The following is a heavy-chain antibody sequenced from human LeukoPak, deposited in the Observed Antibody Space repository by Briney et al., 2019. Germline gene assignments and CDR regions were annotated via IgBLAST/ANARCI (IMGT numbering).Heavy chain of an antibody. D-gene: IGHD6-19*01. J-gene: IGHJ5*02. Sequence: PGGSLRLSCAASGFTFSSYSMNWVRQAPGKGLEWVSSISSSSSYIYYADSVKGRFTISRDNAKNSLYLQMNSLRAEDTAVYYCARDLREQWLVLSWFDPWGQGTLVTVSS. CDR2: ISSSSSYI. CDR1: GFTFSSYS. V-gene: IGHV3-21*01. CDR3: ARDLREQWLVLSWFDP.